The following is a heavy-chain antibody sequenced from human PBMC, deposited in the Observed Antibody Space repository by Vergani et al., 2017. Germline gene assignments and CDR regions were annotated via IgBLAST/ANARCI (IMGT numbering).Heavy chain of an antibody. CDR1: GSSFNNYA. CDR3: ARAKRGRLAVGATDS. Sequence: QEQLVQSGSELKKPGASVKVSCKSSGSSFNNYAIHGVRQAPGQGLEWMGWITPTTGNPTYARAFTGLFVFSLDTSISTAYLQLGSLKAEDTAVYFCARAKRGRLAVGATDSWGQGTLLTVSS. V-gene: IGHV7-4-1*01. CDR2: ITPTTGNP. J-gene: IGHJ4*02. D-gene: IGHD6-19*01.